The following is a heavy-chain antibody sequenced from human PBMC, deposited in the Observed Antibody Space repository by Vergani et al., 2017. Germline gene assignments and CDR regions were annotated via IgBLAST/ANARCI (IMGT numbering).Heavy chain of an antibody. Sequence: QVQLQESGPGLVKPSETLSLTCTVSGGSISSYYWSWIRQPPGKGLEWIGYIYYSGSTNYNPSLKSRVTISVDTSTNQFSLKLSSVTAADTAVYYCAIEPELLRAFDIWGQGTMVTVSS. D-gene: IGHD1-26*01. J-gene: IGHJ3*02. CDR1: GGSISSYY. CDR3: AIEPELLRAFDI. V-gene: IGHV4-59*01. CDR2: IYYSGST.